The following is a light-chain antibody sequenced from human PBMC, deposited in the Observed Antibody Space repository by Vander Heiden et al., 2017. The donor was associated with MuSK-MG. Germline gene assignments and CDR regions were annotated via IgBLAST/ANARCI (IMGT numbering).Light chain of an antibody. J-gene: IGKJ5*01. CDR2: GAS. V-gene: IGKV3-15*01. CDR1: QSVSSI. CDR3: QQYNNWHT. Sequence: IVMTQSPATLSVSPGDRATLSCRASQSVSSILDWYQQKPGQAPRLLIYGASTSATGIPDRFSGSGSGTEFTLTSDSRQSEDSAIYYLQQYNNWHTFGQGTRLEMK.